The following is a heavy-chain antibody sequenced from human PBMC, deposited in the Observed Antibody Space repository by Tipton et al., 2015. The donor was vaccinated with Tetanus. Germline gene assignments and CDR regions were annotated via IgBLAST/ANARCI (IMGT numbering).Heavy chain of an antibody. D-gene: IGHD6-13*01. CDR3: ARSISAGSVWPYEH. CDR1: GDYLSDYY. CDR2: IHRGGST. V-gene: IGHV4-34*01. Sequence: TLSLTCGVFGDYLSDYYWTWVRQPPGKGLEWIGEIHRGGSTNYNPSLKSRVSMSVDTAKNRFSLTLTSVTTADMAVYYCARSISAGSVWPYEHWGQGTLVTVSS. J-gene: IGHJ4*02.